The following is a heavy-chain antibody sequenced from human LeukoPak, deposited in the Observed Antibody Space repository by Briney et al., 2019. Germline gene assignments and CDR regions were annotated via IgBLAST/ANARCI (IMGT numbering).Heavy chain of an antibody. Sequence: ASVKVSCKASGYTFTSYDINWVRQATGQGLEWMGWMNPNSGNTGYAQKFQGRVTITRNTSISTAYMELSSLRSEDTAVYYCAREVRDIAPPGFDPWGQGTLVTVSS. CDR2: MNPNSGNT. CDR3: AREVRDIAPPGFDP. J-gene: IGHJ5*02. CDR1: GYTFTSYD. D-gene: IGHD5-12*01. V-gene: IGHV1-8*03.